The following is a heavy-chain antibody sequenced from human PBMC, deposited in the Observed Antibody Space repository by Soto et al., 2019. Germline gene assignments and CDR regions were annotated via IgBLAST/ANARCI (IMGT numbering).Heavy chain of an antibody. V-gene: IGHV4-59*01. Sequence: PWETLSLTCAVSGVTISTYYWSWIRQPPGKGLEWIGYNYHSGTTNYNPSLKSRVTISVDTSKNQFSLRLPSVTAADTAIYYCVREAYIGYGHAIDHLGQGILVTVSS. J-gene: IGHJ4*02. CDR1: GVTISTYY. CDR3: VREAYIGYGHAIDH. D-gene: IGHD5-12*01. CDR2: NYHSGTT.